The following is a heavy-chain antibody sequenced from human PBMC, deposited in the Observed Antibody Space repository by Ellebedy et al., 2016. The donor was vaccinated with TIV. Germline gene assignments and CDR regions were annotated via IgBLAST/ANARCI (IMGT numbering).Heavy chain of an antibody. CDR1: RFTVSSNF. J-gene: IGHJ5*02. CDR2: IDSGGKT. V-gene: IGHV3-66*01. D-gene: IGHD3-10*01. Sequence: PWGSLRLSCEGFRFTVSSNFMTWVRQAPGKGLELVSGIDSGGKTFYADSVKGRFTISRDNSKNTVLLQMNSLRPEDTAVYYCTAWLRFGDLVPFDPWGQGTLVTVSS. CDR3: TAWLRFGDLVPFDP.